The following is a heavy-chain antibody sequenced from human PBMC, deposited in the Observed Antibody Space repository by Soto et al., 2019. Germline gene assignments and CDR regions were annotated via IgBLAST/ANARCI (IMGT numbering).Heavy chain of an antibody. J-gene: IGHJ3*02. Sequence: GGSLRLSCAAYGFTFSRFSMNWVRQAPGKGLEWVSSISSSSGHIYHADSVKGRFAISRDNAKNSLFLQMNSLGAEDTAVYYCARDRYYYDSSGSPKPFDIWGQGTKVTVSS. CDR2: ISSSSGHI. D-gene: IGHD3-22*01. V-gene: IGHV3-21*01. CDR1: GFTFSRFS. CDR3: ARDRYYYDSSGSPKPFDI.